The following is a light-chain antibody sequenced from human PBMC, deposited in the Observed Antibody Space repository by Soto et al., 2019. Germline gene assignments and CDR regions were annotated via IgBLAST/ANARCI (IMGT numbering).Light chain of an antibody. Sequence: EVVLTQSPATLYLSPGERATLSCRASQSVSSYLAWYQQKPGQAPRLLIYDASNRATGIPARFSGSGSGTDFTLTISSLEPEDFAVYYRQQRSNWITFGQGTRLEIK. CDR2: DAS. CDR3: QQRSNWIT. J-gene: IGKJ5*01. CDR1: QSVSSY. V-gene: IGKV3-11*01.